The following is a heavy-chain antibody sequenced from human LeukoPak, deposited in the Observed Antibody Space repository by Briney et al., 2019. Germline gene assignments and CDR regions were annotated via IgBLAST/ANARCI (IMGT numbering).Heavy chain of an antibody. CDR2: IYYSGST. CDR1: GGSISSSSYY. CDR3: ARQSLYYYDIPDRFDP. V-gene: IGHV4-39*01. D-gene: IGHD3-22*01. J-gene: IGHJ5*02. Sequence: SETLSLTCTVSGGSISSSSYYWGWIRQPPGKGLEWIGSIYYSGSTYYNPSLKSRVTISVDTSKNQFSLKLSSVTAADTAVYYCARQSLYYYDIPDRFDPWGQGTLVTVSS.